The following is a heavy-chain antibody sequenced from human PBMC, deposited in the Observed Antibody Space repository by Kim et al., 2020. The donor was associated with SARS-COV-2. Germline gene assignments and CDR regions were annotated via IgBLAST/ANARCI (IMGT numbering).Heavy chain of an antibody. V-gene: IGHV3-33*06. CDR1: GFTFSSYG. CDR3: AKEDKLRYFDWLSYAGSYYYYYGMDV. Sequence: GGSLRLSCAASGFTFSSYGMHWVRQAPGKGLEWVAVIWYDGSNKYYADSVKGRFTISRDNSKNTLYLQMNSLRAEDTAVYYCAKEDKLRYFDWLSYAGSYYYYYGMDVWGQGTTVTVSS. D-gene: IGHD3-9*01. CDR2: IWYDGSNK. J-gene: IGHJ6*02.